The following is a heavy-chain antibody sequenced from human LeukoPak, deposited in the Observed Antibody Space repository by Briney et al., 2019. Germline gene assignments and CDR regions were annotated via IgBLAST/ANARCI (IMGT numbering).Heavy chain of an antibody. V-gene: IGHV3-74*03. J-gene: IGHJ4*02. CDR3: TRAGRDSSGYQAY. CDR2: INCDGSST. CDR1: AFTLSSYW. Sequence: GGSLRLSCTASAFTLSSYWMHWVRQAPGKGLVWVSRINCDGSSTLYADSVKGRFTISRDNAKNTLYLQMNSLRAEDTAVYYCTRAGRDSSGYQAYWGQGTLVTVSS. D-gene: IGHD3-22*01.